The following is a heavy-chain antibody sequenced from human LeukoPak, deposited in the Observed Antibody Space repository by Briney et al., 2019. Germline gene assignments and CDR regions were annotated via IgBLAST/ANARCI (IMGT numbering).Heavy chain of an antibody. D-gene: IGHD3-10*02. CDR2: ISSSGATI. J-gene: IGHJ6*04. V-gene: IGHV3-11*04. CDR1: GFTFTDYY. CDR3: AELGITMIGGV. Sequence: GGSLRLSCAASGFTFTDYYMTWIRQAPGKGLEWLSYISSSGATIYYADSVKGRFTISRDNAKNSLYLQMNSLRAEDTAVYYCAELGITMIGGVWGKGTTVTISS.